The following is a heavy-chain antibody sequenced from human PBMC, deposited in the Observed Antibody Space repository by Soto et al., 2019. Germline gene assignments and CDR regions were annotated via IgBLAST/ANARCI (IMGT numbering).Heavy chain of an antibody. CDR3: ARAEGYCSGGSCYGDAFDI. D-gene: IGHD2-15*01. V-gene: IGHV1-2*02. J-gene: IGHJ3*02. CDR1: GYTFTGYY. Sequence: ASVKVSCKASGYTFTGYYMHWVRQAPGQGLEWMGWINPNSGGTNYAQKFQGRVTMTRDTSISTAYMELRRLRSDDTAVYCCARAEGYCSGGSCYGDAFDIWGQGAMVTVSS. CDR2: INPNSGGT.